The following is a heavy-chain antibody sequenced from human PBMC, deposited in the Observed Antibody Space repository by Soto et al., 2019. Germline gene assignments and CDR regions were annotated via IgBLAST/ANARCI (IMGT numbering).Heavy chain of an antibody. CDR1: GFTFSGYW. J-gene: IGHJ4*02. V-gene: IGHV3-74*01. CDR3: ARDYYGVGY. D-gene: IGHD1-26*01. CDR2: INGDGSGI. Sequence: VQLVESGGGLVQPGGSLRLSCAASGFTFSGYWMHWVRLVPGKGLVWVSRINGDGSGINYADSVKGRFTISRDNAKSTLDLQMNSLRAEDTAVYYCARDYYGVGYWGQGTLVIVSS.